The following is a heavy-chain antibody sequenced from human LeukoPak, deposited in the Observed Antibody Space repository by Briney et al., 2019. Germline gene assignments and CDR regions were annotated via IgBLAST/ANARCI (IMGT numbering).Heavy chain of an antibody. CDR1: GGSISSYY. CDR3: AKAAGYSSGY. Sequence: SETLSLTCTVSGGSISSYYWSWIRQPPGKGLEWIGYIYYSGSTNYNPSLKSRVTISVDTSKNQFPLKLSSVTAADTAVYYCAKAAGYSSGYWGQGTLVTVSS. V-gene: IGHV4-59*01. J-gene: IGHJ4*02. D-gene: IGHD6-19*01. CDR2: IYYSGST.